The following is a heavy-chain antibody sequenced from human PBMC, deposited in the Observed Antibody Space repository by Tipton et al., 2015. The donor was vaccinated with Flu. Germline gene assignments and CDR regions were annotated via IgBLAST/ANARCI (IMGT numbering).Heavy chain of an antibody. V-gene: IGHV4-4*07. CDR2: VYSSGIT. CDR3: ATKNFQLGLGWSVE. CDR1: GGSLSSFY. J-gene: IGHJ4*02. Sequence: TLSLTCTVSGGSLSSFYWTWIRQPAGRGLEWIGRVYSSGITKYNPSLKSRVTMSVDTSKNQFSLSLSSVTAADTAVYYCATKNFQLGLGWSVEWGQGTLVTVSS. D-gene: IGHD2-8*01.